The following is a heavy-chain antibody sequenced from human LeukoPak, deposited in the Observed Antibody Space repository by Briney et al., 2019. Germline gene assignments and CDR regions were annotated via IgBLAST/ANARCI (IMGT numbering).Heavy chain of an antibody. CDR2: IAGWTPWT. CDR1: GFTFGTYG. CDR3: ARELVSLGTGYFDL. Sequence: GGSLRLSCEASGFTFGTYGMTWVRQAPGKGLEWVSGIAGWTPWTYYADSVRGRFTISRDNSKNTLHLQMNNLTADDTAIYYCARELVSLGTGYFDLWGRGTLDGVSS. J-gene: IGHJ2*01. D-gene: IGHD7-27*01. V-gene: IGHV3-23*01.